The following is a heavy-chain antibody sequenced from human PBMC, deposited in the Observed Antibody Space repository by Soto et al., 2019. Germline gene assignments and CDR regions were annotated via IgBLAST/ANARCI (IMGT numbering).Heavy chain of an antibody. Sequence: GGSLRLSCAASGFTFSSYAMSWVRQAPGKGLEWVSGISASGGRTYYADSVKGRFTVSRDNSKNTMYLQMNSLRVEDTAVYKCAKDWDLLRAFDLWGQGTMVTVSS. J-gene: IGHJ3*01. CDR1: GFTFSSYA. CDR2: ISASGGRT. V-gene: IGHV3-23*01. CDR3: AKDWDLLRAFDL. D-gene: IGHD1-26*01.